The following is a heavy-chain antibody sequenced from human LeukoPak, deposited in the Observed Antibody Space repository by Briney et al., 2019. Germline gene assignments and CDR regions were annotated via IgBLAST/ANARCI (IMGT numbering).Heavy chain of an antibody. CDR3: ARDRTADSVGDF. Sequence: GGSLRLSCAASGFTFSSYGMNWVRQAPGKRLEWVSYISSSSDSIYYADSVKGRFPISRDNSKNTLYLQMNSLRAEDTAVYYCARDRTADSVGDFWGQGTLVSVSS. D-gene: IGHD1-14*01. CDR1: GFTFSSYG. J-gene: IGHJ4*02. V-gene: IGHV3-48*01. CDR2: ISSSSDSI.